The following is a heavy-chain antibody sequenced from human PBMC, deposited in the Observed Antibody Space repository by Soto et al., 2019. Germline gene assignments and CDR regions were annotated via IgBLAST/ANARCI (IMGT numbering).Heavy chain of an antibody. D-gene: IGHD6-13*01. V-gene: IGHV3-30*18. Sequence: GGSLILSCSASRFTLSTYGMHWVRQAPGKGLEWVAAMSYDGTKEYYADSVKGRFTISRDNSRNTLFLQLNSLRAEDTAVYYCAKEYGSTWIDHWGQGTLVTVSS. CDR2: MSYDGTKE. CDR3: AKEYGSTWIDH. J-gene: IGHJ4*02. CDR1: RFTLSTYG.